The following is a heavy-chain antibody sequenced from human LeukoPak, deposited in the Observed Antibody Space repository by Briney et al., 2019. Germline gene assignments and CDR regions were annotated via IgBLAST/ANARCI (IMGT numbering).Heavy chain of an antibody. CDR2: IYSGGST. CDR3: ARVTPLYYMDV. CDR1: GFTVSSNY. Sequence: GGSLRLSCAASGFTVSSNYMSWVRQAPGKGLEWVSVIYSGGSTYYADSVKGRFAISRDNSKNTLYLQMNSLRAEDTAVYYCARVTPLYYMDVWGKGTTVTISS. J-gene: IGHJ6*03. V-gene: IGHV3-66*01.